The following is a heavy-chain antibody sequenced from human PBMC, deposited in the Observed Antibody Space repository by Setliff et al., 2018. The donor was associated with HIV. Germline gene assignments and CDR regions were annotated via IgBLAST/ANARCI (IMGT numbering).Heavy chain of an antibody. CDR3: ARLKGGWTHVETFDI. CDR1: GGSISSYH. V-gene: IGHV4-4*08. Sequence: PSETLSLTCTVSGGSISSYHWSWIRQSPGKGLEWIGYIHISGRTNYNPSLKSRVNISVDTTKNQCSLKLSSVTAADTAVHYCARLKGGWTHVETFDIWGQGTMVTVSS. D-gene: IGHD1-26*01. J-gene: IGHJ3*02. CDR2: IHISGRT.